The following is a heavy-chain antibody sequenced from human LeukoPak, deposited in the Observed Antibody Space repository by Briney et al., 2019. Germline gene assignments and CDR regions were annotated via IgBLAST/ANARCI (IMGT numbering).Heavy chain of an antibody. V-gene: IGHV3-33*01. J-gene: IGHJ6*02. D-gene: IGHD3-16*01. CDR1: GFIFSDYG. CDR3: ARDMTYYYGMDV. CDR2: IWNNGNNR. Sequence: PGRSLRLSCAASGFIFSDYGMHWVRQAPGKGLEWVAVIWNNGNNRYADSVRGRFTISRDDSKNTLYLQMDSLRAEDTAVYYCARDMTYYYGMDVWGQGTTVTVSS.